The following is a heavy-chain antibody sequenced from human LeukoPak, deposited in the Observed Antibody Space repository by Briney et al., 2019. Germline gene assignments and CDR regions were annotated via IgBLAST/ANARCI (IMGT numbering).Heavy chain of an antibody. D-gene: IGHD3-22*01. Sequence: GASVEVSCKASGYIFTNYYMHWVRQAPGQGLEWMGIITPSGGSTTYAQKFQGRVTMTRDTSTSTVYMELSSLRSEDTAVYYCARSLNGYYSSFDYWGQGTLVTVSS. J-gene: IGHJ4*02. CDR2: ITPSGGST. CDR3: ARSLNGYYSSFDY. V-gene: IGHV1-46*01. CDR1: GYIFTNYY.